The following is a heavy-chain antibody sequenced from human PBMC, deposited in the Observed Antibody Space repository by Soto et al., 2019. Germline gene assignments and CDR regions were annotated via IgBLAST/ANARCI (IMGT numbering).Heavy chain of an antibody. D-gene: IGHD3-10*01. V-gene: IGHV4-34*01. J-gene: IGHJ4*02. CDR1: GGSFSGYY. CDR3: ARDRLRYGGSGSYRQALDY. CDR2: INHSGST. Sequence: PSETLSLTCAVYGGSFSGYYWSWIRQPPGKGLEWIGEINHSGSTNYNPSLKSRVTISVDTSKNQFSLKLSSVTAADTAVYYCARDRLRYGGSGSYRQALDYWGQGTLVTVSS.